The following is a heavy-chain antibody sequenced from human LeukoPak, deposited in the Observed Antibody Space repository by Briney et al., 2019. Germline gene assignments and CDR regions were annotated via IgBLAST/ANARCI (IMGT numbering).Heavy chain of an antibody. CDR3: ARTNYVWGSYRVYYFDY. D-gene: IGHD3-16*02. J-gene: IGHJ4*02. CDR1: GYTLTELS. Sequence: ASVKVSCKVSGYTLTELSMHWVRQAPGKGLEWMGGFDPEDGETIYAQKFQGRVTMTEDTSTDTAYMELSSLRSDDTAVYYCARTNYVWGSYRVYYFDYWGQGTLVTVSS. CDR2: FDPEDGET. V-gene: IGHV1-24*01.